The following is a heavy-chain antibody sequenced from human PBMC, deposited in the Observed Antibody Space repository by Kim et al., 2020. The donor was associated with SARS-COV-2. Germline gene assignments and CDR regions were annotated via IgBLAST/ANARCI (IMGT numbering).Heavy chain of an antibody. CDR2: INAGNGNT. CDR3: ARFLEENVGYYYGMDV. D-gene: IGHD1-1*01. Sequence: ASVKVSFKASGYTFTSYAMHWVRQAPGQRLEWMGWINAGNGNTKYSQKFQGRVTITRDTSASTAYMELSSLRSEDTAVYYCARFLEENVGYYYGMDVWGQGTTVTVSS. V-gene: IGHV1-3*01. CDR1: GYTFTSYA. J-gene: IGHJ6*02.